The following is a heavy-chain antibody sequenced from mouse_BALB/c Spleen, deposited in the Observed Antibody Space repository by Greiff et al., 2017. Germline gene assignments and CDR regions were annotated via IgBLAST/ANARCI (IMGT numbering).Heavy chain of an antibody. CDR3: AREGVYYDYGTYAMDY. J-gene: IGHJ4*01. Sequence: EVKLVESGGGLVKPGGSLKLSCAASGFTFSDYYMYWVRQTPEKRLEWVATISDGGSYTYYPDSVKGRFTISRDNAKNNLYLQMSSLKSEDTAMYYCAREGVYYDYGTYAMDYGGKGTSVTVSS. CDR1: GFTFSDYY. V-gene: IGHV5-4*02. D-gene: IGHD2-4*01. CDR2: ISDGGSYT.